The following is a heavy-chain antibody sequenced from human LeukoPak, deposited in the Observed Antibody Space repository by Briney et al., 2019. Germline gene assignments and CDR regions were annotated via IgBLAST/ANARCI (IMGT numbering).Heavy chain of an antibody. J-gene: IGHJ4*02. D-gene: IGHD6-25*01. Sequence: PGGSLRLSCAASGFTFSNYNMNWVRQAPGKGLEWVSSISSSSSIIYYADSVKGRFTISRDNAKNSLYLQMNSLRAEDRAVYYCARGRPDYFDYWGQGTLVTVSS. V-gene: IGHV3-48*01. CDR3: ARGRPDYFDY. CDR2: ISSSSSII. CDR1: GFTFSNYN.